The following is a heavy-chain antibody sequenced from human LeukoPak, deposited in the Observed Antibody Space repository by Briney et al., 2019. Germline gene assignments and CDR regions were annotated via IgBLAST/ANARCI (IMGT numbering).Heavy chain of an antibody. CDR2: ISRSGDST. V-gene: IGHV3-23*01. CDR1: GFTFSSYE. D-gene: IGHD3-9*01. CDR3: AKEPHMLIGYYTDYFDF. Sequence: GGSLRLSCAAPGFTFSSYEMNWVCQAPGKGLEWVSAISRSGDSTYYADSVKGRFTISRDNSKNTLYLQMNSLRAEDTAVYFCAKEPHMLIGYYTDYFDFWGQGTLVTVSS. J-gene: IGHJ4*02.